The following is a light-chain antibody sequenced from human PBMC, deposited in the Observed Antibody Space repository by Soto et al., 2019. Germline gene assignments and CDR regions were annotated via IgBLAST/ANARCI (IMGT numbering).Light chain of an antibody. CDR1: SSDVGDFNY. CDR3: SSYSSSTTNVV. Sequence: QSALTQPASVSGSPGRSVTISCTGSSSDVGDFNYVSWYQHLPGRAPKLIIYDVTNRPSGISYRFSASKSGRTASLTISGLQAEDEADYYCSSYSSSTTNVVFGGGTQLTVL. J-gene: IGLJ2*01. V-gene: IGLV2-14*03. CDR2: DVT.